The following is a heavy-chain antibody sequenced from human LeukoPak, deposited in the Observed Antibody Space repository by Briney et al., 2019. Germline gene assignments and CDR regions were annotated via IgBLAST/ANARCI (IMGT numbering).Heavy chain of an antibody. CDR2: IWYDGSNK. CDR3: TRDRRDYDILTGFDY. V-gene: IGHV3-33*01. Sequence: GGSLRLSCAASGFTFSSYGIHWVRHAPGKGLEWVAVIWYDGSNKYYADSVKGRFTISRDNSKNTLYLQMNSLRAEDTAVYYCTRDRRDYDILTGFDYWGQGTLVTVSS. CDR1: GFTFSSYG. J-gene: IGHJ4*02. D-gene: IGHD3-9*01.